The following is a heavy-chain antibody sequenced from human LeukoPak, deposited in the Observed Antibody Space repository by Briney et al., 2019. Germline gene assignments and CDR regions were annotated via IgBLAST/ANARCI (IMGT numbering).Heavy chain of an antibody. J-gene: IGHJ4*02. CDR1: GFTFSSYA. Sequence: GRSLRLSCAASGFTFSSYAMSWVRQTPGKGLEWVSAISGSGGSTYYADSVKGRFTISRDNSKNTLYLQMNSLRAEDTAVYYCAKDPNIAALGYFDYWGQGTLVTVSS. D-gene: IGHD6-6*01. V-gene: IGHV3-23*01. CDR3: AKDPNIAALGYFDY. CDR2: ISGSGGST.